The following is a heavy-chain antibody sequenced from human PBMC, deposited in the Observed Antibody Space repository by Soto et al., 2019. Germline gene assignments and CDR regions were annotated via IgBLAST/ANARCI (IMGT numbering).Heavy chain of an antibody. CDR3: ARTGTLNNWFDP. CDR1: GGSISSCNW. V-gene: IGHV4-4*02. J-gene: IGHJ5*02. Sequence: SETLSLTCADSGGSISSCNWWSWVLQPPGKGLEWIGEIYHSGSTNYNPSLKSRVTISVDKSKNQFSLKLSSVTAADTAVYYCARTGTLNNWFDPWGQGTLVTVSS. D-gene: IGHD3-9*01. CDR2: IYHSGST.